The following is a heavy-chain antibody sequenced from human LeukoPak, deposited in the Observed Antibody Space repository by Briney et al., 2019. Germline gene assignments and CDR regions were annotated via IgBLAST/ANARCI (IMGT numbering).Heavy chain of an antibody. V-gene: IGHV4-59*01. CDR1: GGSISSYY. D-gene: IGHD3/OR15-3a*01. CDR3: ARSHSVWTSFDY. J-gene: IGHJ4*02. Sequence: PSETLSLTCTVSGGSISSYYWSWVRQPPGKGLEWIGYIYYSGSTNYNPSLKSRVTISVDTSKNQFSLKLSSVTAADTAVYYCARSHSVWTSFDYWGQGTLVTVSS. CDR2: IYYSGST.